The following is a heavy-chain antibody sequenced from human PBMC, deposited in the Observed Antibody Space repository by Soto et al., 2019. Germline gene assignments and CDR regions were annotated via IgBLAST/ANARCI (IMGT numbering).Heavy chain of an antibody. J-gene: IGHJ4*02. V-gene: IGHV3-7*05. CDR1: GFMFDIYW. CDR3: AREPGVKWELGYDY. Sequence: GGSLRLSCAASGFMFDIYWMSWVRQAPGKGLEWVANIKQDGSEKYYVDSAKGRFTISRDNAKNSLYLQMNSLRAEDTAVYYCAREPGVKWELGYDYWGQGTQVTVSS. CDR2: IKQDGSEK. D-gene: IGHD1-26*01.